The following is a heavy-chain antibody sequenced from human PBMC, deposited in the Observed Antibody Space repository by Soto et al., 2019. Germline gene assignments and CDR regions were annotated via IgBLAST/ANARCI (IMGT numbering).Heavy chain of an antibody. J-gene: IGHJ6*03. D-gene: IGHD2-2*03. CDR1: GYTFTNYD. Sequence: QVQLVQSGAEVKKPGASVKVSCKASGYTFTNYDLNWVRQAAGQGLEWMGWMNPNSGNTDYARELQGRLTLTRNTSISTAYMELSSLTSEDTAVYYCAVGYCSSTSCHDGYYSYYIDVWGKGTTVTVSS. V-gene: IGHV1-8*01. CDR2: MNPNSGNT. CDR3: AVGYCSSTSCHDGYYSYYIDV.